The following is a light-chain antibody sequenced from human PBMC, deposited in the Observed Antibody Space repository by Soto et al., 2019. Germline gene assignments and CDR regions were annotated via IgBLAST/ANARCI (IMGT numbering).Light chain of an antibody. CDR3: SSFAGGNNLL. Sequence: QSALTRPPSASGSPGQSVTISCTGTSSDVGGYNFVSWYQQHPGKAPKLLIYEVSKRPSGVPDRFSGSKSDNTASLTVSGLQAEDEADYYCSSFAGGNNLLFGGGTKLTVL. V-gene: IGLV2-8*01. J-gene: IGLJ2*01. CDR2: EVS. CDR1: SSDVGGYNF.